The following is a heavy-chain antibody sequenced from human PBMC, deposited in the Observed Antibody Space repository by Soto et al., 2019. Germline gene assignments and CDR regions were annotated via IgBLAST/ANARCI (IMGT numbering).Heavy chain of an antibody. D-gene: IGHD3-10*01. CDR2: IDHSGST. CDR3: ARYYGSGTYYQCYWFDP. CDR1: GGSISSGGHY. J-gene: IGHJ5*02. V-gene: IGHV4-31*03. Sequence: QVQLQESGPGLVKPSQTLSLTCSVSGGSISSGGHYCRWIRPYPGKGLEWIGYIDHSGSTYYNPSFKIRVTIAVDTAKNQFSLNLSSVTAAETAVYYCARYYGSGTYYQCYWFDPWGQGTLVTVSS.